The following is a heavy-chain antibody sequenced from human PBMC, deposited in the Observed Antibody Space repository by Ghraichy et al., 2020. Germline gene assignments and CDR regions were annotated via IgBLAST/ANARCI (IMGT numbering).Heavy chain of an antibody. V-gene: IGHV4-39*01. J-gene: IGHJ6*02. CDR3: ARHRTDYYYYGMDV. CDR2: IYYSGST. Sequence: SETLSLTCTVSGGSISSSSYYWGWIRQPPGKGLEWIGSIYYSGSTYYNPSLKSRVTISVDTSKNQFSLKLSSVTAADTAVYYCARHRTDYYYYGMDVWGQGTTVTVSS. CDR1: GGSISSSSYY.